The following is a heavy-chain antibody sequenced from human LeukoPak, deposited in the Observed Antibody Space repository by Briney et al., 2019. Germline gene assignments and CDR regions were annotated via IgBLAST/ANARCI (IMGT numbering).Heavy chain of an antibody. Sequence: SETLSLTCAVYGGSFSGYYWSWIRQPPGKGLEWIGEINHSGTTYYNPSLESRVTISVDTSKNQFSLKLNSVTAADTAMYYCARHDSTGYPYYYFYYMDVWGKGTTVTVSS. CDR2: INHSGTT. V-gene: IGHV4-34*01. D-gene: IGHD3-22*01. CDR1: GGSFSGYY. CDR3: ARHDSTGYPYYYFYYMDV. J-gene: IGHJ6*03.